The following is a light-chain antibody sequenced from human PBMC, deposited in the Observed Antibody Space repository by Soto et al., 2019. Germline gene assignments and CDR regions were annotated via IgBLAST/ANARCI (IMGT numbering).Light chain of an antibody. CDR3: NSYTTSSTHI. V-gene: IGLV2-14*01. CDR1: ASDIGAYNY. J-gene: IGLJ2*01. Sequence: QSALTQPASVSGSPGQSITISCTGTASDIGAYNYVSWYQQHPGKAPKLLIYDVTNRPSGVSNRFSGSKSGHTASLTISGLQTEDEAYYYCNSYTTSSTHIFGGGTKVTVL. CDR2: DVT.